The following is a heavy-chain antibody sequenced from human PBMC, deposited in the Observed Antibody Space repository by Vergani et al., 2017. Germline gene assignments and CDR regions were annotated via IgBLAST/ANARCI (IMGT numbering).Heavy chain of an antibody. CDR2: IVVGSGNT. V-gene: IGHV1-58*01. CDR3: ARVSHCSSTSCYRGWFDP. J-gene: IGHJ5*02. Sequence: QMQLVQSGPEVKKPGTSVKVSCKASGFTFTSSAVQWVRQARGQRREWIGWIVVGSGNTNYAQKFRGRVTMTRDTSISTAYMELSRLRSDDTAVYYCARVSHCSSTSCYRGWFDPWGQGTLVTVSS. CDR1: GFTFTSSA. D-gene: IGHD2-2*02.